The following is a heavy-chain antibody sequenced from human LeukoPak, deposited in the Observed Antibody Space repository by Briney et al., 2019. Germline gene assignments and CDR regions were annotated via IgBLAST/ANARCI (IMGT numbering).Heavy chain of an antibody. Sequence: SQTLSLTCAISGDSVSSNSAVWNWIRQSPSRGLEWLGRTYYKSKWSSDFAISVKSRITINPDTSKNQFSLHLNSVTPEDTAVYYCARGDIALDYWGQGTLVT. CDR3: ARGDIALDY. CDR1: GDSVSSNSAV. D-gene: IGHD5-12*01. V-gene: IGHV6-1*01. CDR2: TYYKSKWSS. J-gene: IGHJ4*02.